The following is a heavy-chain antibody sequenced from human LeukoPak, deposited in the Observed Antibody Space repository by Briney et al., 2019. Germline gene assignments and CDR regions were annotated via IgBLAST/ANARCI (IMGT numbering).Heavy chain of an antibody. CDR3: ARALPKSYCSSTSCAHGDFDY. V-gene: IGHV1-69*13. CDR2: ITPIFGTA. D-gene: IGHD2-2*01. Sequence: SVKVSCKASGGTFSSYAISWVRQAPGQGLEWMGGITPIFGTANYAQKFQGRVTITADESTSTAYMELSSLRSEDTAVYYCARALPKSYCSSTSCAHGDFDYWGQGTLVTVSS. J-gene: IGHJ4*02. CDR1: GGTFSSYA.